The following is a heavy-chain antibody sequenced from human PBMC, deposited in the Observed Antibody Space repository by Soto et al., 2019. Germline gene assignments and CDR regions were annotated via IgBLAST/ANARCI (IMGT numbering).Heavy chain of an antibody. D-gene: IGHD1-20*01. CDR1: GYTFTSYY. CDR2: INPSGGST. CDR3: ARNRITGNIVRGDAFDI. Sequence: GASVKVSCKASGYTFTSYYMHWVRQAPGQGLEWMGIINPSGGSTSYAQKFQGRVTMTRDTSTSTVYMELSSLRSEDTAVYYCARNRITGNIVRGDAFDIWGQGTMVTVSS. V-gene: IGHV1-46*03. J-gene: IGHJ3*02.